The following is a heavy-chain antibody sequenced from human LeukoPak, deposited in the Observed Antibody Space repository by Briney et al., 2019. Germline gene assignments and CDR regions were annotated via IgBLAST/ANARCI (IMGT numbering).Heavy chain of an antibody. V-gene: IGHV4-39*01. D-gene: IGHD6-19*01. CDR1: GGSISSSSYY. J-gene: IGHJ3*02. CDR2: IYYSGST. Sequence: SETLSLTCTVSGGSISSSSYYWGWIRQPPGKGLEWIVSIYYSGSTYYNPSLKSRVTISVDTSKNQFSLKLSSVTAADTAVYYCARAGLGARAVATDAFDIWGQGTMVTVSS. CDR3: ARAGLGARAVATDAFDI.